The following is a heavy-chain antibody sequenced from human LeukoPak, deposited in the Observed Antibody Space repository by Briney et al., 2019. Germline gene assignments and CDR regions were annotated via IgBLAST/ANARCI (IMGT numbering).Heavy chain of an antibody. CDR3: VTGTEGWAY. Sequence: QPGGSLRLSCAASGFTFSSSDMHWVRHATGKGLEWVSGIGSAGAMFYAGSVRGRFTISRENAKNSLYLQMNSLRVEDTAMYYCVTGTEGWAYWGQGALVTVSS. CDR1: GFTFSSSD. J-gene: IGHJ4*01. CDR2: IGSAGAM. D-gene: IGHD1-26*01. V-gene: IGHV3-13*01.